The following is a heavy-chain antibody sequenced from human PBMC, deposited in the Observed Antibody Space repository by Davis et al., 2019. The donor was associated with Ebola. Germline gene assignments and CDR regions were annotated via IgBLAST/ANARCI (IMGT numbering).Heavy chain of an antibody. V-gene: IGHV3-23*01. J-gene: IGHJ6*04. D-gene: IGHD2-2*02. CDR3: AKVDCSSTSCYMGWFYNGMDV. Sequence: GESLKISCAASGFHFSSYAMSWVRQAPGKGLEWVSAINGRGDSTYFADSVKGRFTISRDNSKNTLYLQMNSLRAEDTAVYYCAKVDCSSTSCYMGWFYNGMDVWGKGTTVTVSS. CDR2: INGRGDST. CDR1: GFHFSSYA.